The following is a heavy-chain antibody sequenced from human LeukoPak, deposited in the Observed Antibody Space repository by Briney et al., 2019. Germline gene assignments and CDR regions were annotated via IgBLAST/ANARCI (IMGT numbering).Heavy chain of an antibody. D-gene: IGHD5-24*01. CDR3: ARDLRGRDGYNKFDAFDI. J-gene: IGHJ3*02. CDR2: IYYSGST. Sequence: PSETLPLTCTVSGGSISSYYWSWIRQPPGKGLEWIGYIYYSGSTNYNPSLKSRVTISVDTSKNQFSLKLSSVTAADTAVYYCARDLRGRDGYNKFDAFDIWGQGTMVTVSS. V-gene: IGHV4-59*01. CDR1: GGSISSYY.